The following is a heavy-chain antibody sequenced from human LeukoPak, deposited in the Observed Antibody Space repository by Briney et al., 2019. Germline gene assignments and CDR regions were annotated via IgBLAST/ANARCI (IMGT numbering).Heavy chain of an antibody. J-gene: IGHJ5*02. CDR2: IYYSGST. D-gene: IGHD1-7*01. CDR1: GGSISCYY. CDR3: ARDLIAHNWNYVYDP. V-gene: IGHV4-59*01. Sequence: SETLSLTCTVSGGSISCYYWSWIRQPPGKGLEWIGYIYYSGSTNYNPSLKSRVTISVDTSKNQFSLKLSSVTAADTAVYYCARDLIAHNWNYVYDPWGQGTLVTVSS.